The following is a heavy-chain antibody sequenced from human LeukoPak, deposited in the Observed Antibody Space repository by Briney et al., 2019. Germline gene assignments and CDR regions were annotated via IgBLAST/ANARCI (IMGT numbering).Heavy chain of an antibody. D-gene: IGHD2-8*01. Sequence: GGSLRLSCAASGFTVSSNYMSWVRQAPGKGLEWVSVIYSGGSTYYADSVKGRFTISRDNSKNTLYLQMNSLRAEDTAVYYCAIDGRYCTNGVCYPPFDYWGQGTLVTVSS. CDR2: IYSGGST. CDR3: AIDGRYCTNGVCYPPFDY. J-gene: IGHJ4*02. V-gene: IGHV3-66*01. CDR1: GFTVSSNY.